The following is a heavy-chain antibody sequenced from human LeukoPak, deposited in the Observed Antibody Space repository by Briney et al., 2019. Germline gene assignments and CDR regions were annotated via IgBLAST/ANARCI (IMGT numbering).Heavy chain of an antibody. Sequence: GGSLRLSCAASGFTFSSYWMGWVRPAPGKGLEWVGNIKQDGSEKYYLDSANGPFTISRDNAKNSLYLQMNSLRAEDTATYYCARDGYGDYPFYYWGHRTLVTASS. J-gene: IGHJ4*01. CDR3: ARDGYGDYPFYY. D-gene: IGHD4-17*01. CDR1: GFTFSSYW. CDR2: IKQDGSEK. V-gene: IGHV3-7*01.